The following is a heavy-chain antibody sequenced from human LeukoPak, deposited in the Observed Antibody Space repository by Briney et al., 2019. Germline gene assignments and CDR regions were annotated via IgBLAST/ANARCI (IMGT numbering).Heavy chain of an antibody. V-gene: IGHV4-59*08. CDR3: ARHRSDGTYPLDY. D-gene: IGHD1-26*01. Sequence: SETLSLTCTVSGGSISNSYWSWVRQPPGKGLEWIGHIYSSGSTTYSPSLKSRVTMSVDTSKNHFSLKLTSVTAADTAVYYCARHRSDGTYPLDYWGQGALVTVSS. CDR1: GGSISNSY. J-gene: IGHJ4*02. CDR2: IYSSGST.